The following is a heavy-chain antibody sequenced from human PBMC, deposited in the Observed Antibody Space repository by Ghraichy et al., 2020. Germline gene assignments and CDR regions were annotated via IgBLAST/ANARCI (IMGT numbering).Heavy chain of an antibody. D-gene: IGHD1-26*01. CDR1: GGSVSSGSYY. V-gene: IGHV4-61*01. CDR2: IYDSGST. CDR3: ARGRIAGVTGYYFDN. J-gene: IGHJ4*02. Sequence: SETLSLTCIVSGGSVSSGSYYWSWIRQPPGKGLEWIGYIYDSGSTDYNPSLKSRVTIAADTSKNQFSLKLSSVTAADTAVYYCARGRIAGVTGYYFDNWGQGTMVSVSS.